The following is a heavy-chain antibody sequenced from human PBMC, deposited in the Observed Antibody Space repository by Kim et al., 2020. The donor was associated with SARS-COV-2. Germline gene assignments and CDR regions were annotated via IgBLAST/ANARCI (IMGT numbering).Heavy chain of an antibody. CDR3: ARDIVLMVYAIRGGYYYYGMDV. J-gene: IGHJ6*02. CDR1: GFTFSSYA. CDR2: ISYDGSNK. Sequence: GGSLRLSCAASGFTFSSYAMHWVRQAPGKGLEWVAVISYDGSNKYYADSVKGRFTISRDNSKNTLYLQMNSLRAEDTAVYYCARDIVLMVYAIRGGYYYYGMDVWGQGTTVTVSS. D-gene: IGHD2-8*01. V-gene: IGHV3-30-3*01.